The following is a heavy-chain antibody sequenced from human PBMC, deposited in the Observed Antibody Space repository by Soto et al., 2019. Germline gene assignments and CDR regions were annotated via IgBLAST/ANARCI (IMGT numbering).Heavy chain of an antibody. J-gene: IGHJ3*01. CDR1: GFTFSSYG. CDR2: IGIGSSTK. D-gene: IGHD3-22*01. CDR3: ARDQLYYNDISGRPLNAFDV. Sequence: GGSLRLSCAASGFTFSSYGMNWVRPAPGKGLEWVSYIGIGSSTKYYADSVKGRFTISRDNAKNSLYLQMNSLRAEDTAVYYCARDQLYYNDISGRPLNAFDVWGQGTMVTVSS. V-gene: IGHV3-48*01.